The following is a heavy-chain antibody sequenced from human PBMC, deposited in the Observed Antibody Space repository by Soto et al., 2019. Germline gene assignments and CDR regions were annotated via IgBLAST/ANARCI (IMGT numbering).Heavy chain of an antibody. V-gene: IGHV4-39*01. CDR1: GGSISSSSYY. CDR2: IYYSGST. CDR3: VGAYYYYYYGMDV. Sequence: PSETLSLTCTVSGGSISSSSYYWGWIRQPPGKGLEWIGSIYYSGSTYYNPSLKSRVTISVDTSKNQFSLKLSSVTAADTAVYYCVGAYYYYYYGMDVWGQGTTVTVSS. J-gene: IGHJ6*02.